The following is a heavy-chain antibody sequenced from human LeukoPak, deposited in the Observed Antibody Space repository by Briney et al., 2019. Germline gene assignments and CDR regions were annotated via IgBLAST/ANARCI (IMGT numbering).Heavy chain of an antibody. CDR2: IYYSGST. J-gene: IGHJ4*02. CDR1: GGSISIYY. V-gene: IGHV4-59*01. CDR3: AASGWHFDY. D-gene: IGHD6-19*01. Sequence: PSETLSLTCTVSGGSISIYYWSWIRQPPGKGLEWIGYIYYSGSTNYNPSLKSRVTISVDTSKNQFSLKLSSVTAADTAVYYCAASGWHFDYWGQGTLVTVSS.